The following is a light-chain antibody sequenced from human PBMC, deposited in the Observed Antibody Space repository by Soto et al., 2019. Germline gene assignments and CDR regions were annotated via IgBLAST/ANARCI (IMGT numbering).Light chain of an antibody. J-gene: IGKJ4*01. CDR2: GAS. Sequence: EIVFTQSPGTLSLSPGERATLSCSASQSVSLTALAWYQHKPGQAPRLLIYGASFRATGIPHRFSGSGAGTDFTLTISSLESEDAAVYYCQQYSSSLLTLGGGTKVDIK. V-gene: IGKV3-20*01. CDR3: QQYSSSLLT. CDR1: QSVSLTA.